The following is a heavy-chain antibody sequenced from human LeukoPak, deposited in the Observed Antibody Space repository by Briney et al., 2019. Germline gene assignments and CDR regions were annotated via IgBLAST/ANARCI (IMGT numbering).Heavy chain of an antibody. CDR3: GREWYYFDY. Sequence: GGSLRLSCAASGFTFSSYSMNWVRQAPGKGLEWVSYISSIGNTKYYADSVKGRFTISRDNAKNSLYLQMDSLRDEDTAVYYCGREWYYFDYWGQGTLVTVYS. CDR2: ISSIGNTK. CDR1: GFTFSSYS. V-gene: IGHV3-48*02. J-gene: IGHJ4*02. D-gene: IGHD2-8*01.